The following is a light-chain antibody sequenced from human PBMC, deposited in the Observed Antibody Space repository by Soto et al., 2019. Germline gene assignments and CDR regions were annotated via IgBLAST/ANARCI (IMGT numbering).Light chain of an antibody. Sequence: EIVMIQSAATLSGSPGESVTLSCRASQLFSSNLAWYQQKPGQTPRLLIFGAYTRASGIPGRFSGSASGTEPTLTISSLKSEDFAVYYCQQYDDWPSFGQGTKVDIK. CDR3: QQYDDWPS. J-gene: IGKJ1*01. CDR1: QLFSSN. CDR2: GAY. V-gene: IGKV3-15*01.